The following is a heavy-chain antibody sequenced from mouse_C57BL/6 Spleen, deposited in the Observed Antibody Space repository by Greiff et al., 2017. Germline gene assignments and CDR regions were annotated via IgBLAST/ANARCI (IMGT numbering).Heavy chain of an antibody. CDR3: ARGRYYFDY. Sequence: QVQLQQPGAELVRPGSSVKLSCKASGYTFTSYWMHWVKQRPIQGLEWIGNIDPSDSETPYNQKFKDKATLTVDKSSSTAYMQLSSLTSEDSAVYYCARGRYYFDYWGQGTTLTVSS. D-gene: IGHD1-1*01. J-gene: IGHJ2*01. CDR2: IDPSDSET. V-gene: IGHV1-52*01. CDR1: GYTFTSYW.